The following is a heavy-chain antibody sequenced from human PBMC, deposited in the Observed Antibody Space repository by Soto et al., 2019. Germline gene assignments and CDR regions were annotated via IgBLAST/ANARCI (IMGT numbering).Heavy chain of an antibody. CDR3: ATAGDDCSTTTCYVIDY. D-gene: IGHD2-2*01. V-gene: IGHV1-3*01. CDR1: GYTFTSYA. J-gene: IGHJ4*02. CDR2: INAGNGYT. Sequence: ASVKVSCKASGYTFTSYAMHWVRQAPGQRLEWMGWINAGNGYTKYSQKFQGRVTVTRDTSASTAYMELSSLRSEDTAVYYCATAGDDCSTTTCYVIDYWGQGTLVT.